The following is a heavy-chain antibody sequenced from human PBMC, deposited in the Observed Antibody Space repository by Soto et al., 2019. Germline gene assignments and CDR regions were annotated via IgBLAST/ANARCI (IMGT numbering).Heavy chain of an antibody. CDR1: WASIIGDRCY. J-gene: IGHJ4*02. V-gene: IGHV4-31*03. CDR3: ERTYYQDTSGCDY. CDR2: IYYSGST. Sequence: LCLTGTFSWASIIGDRCYWTWIHQHPGEGVEWIVYIYYSGSTCYNPTLNSRVVISVDTSENRFFLKLSSVTAADTAVYYCERTYYQDTSGCDYWGQGTLVNVSS. D-gene: IGHD3-22*01.